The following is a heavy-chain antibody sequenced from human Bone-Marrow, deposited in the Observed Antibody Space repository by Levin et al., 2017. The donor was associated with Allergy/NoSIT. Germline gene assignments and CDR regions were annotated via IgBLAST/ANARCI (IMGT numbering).Heavy chain of an antibody. Sequence: SETLSLTCTVSGDSVSSGSNFWGWIRQPAGTGLEWIGRIHSTGNINYNPSLKGRVTISVDTSKNQFFLNLTSVTAADTAVYYCARDRGGYTYGSYYYSMDVWGRGTTVTVSS. CDR2: IHSTGNI. V-gene: IGHV4-61*02. CDR1: GDSVSSGSNF. CDR3: ARDRGGYTYGSYYYSMDV. D-gene: IGHD5-18*01. J-gene: IGHJ6*03.